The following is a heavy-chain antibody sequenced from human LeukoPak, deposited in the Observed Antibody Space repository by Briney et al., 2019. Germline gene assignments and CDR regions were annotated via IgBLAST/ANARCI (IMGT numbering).Heavy chain of an antibody. CDR3: ARRPRGYGSGSYSVDY. CDR1: GYTFTSYG. V-gene: IGHV1-18*01. D-gene: IGHD3-10*01. CDR2: ISAYNGNT. Sequence: ASVKVSCKASGYTFTSYGISWVRQAPGQGLEWMGWISAYNGNTNYAQKLQGRVTMTTDTSTSTAYMELRSLRSDDTAVYYCARRPRGYGSGSYSVDYWGQGTLVTVSS. J-gene: IGHJ4*02.